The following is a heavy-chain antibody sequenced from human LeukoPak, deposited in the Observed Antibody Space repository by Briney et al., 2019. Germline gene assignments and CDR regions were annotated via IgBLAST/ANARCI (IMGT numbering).Heavy chain of an antibody. V-gene: IGHV3-64*01. Sequence: GSLRLSCAASGFTFRTYAMQWVRQAPEKRPEYVSGISGNGGNTYYANSVEGRFTISRDNSKNTLYLQMGSLRAKDTAVYYCARDFTQWELLPLVDYWGQGTLVTVSS. CDR2: ISGNGGNT. D-gene: IGHD1-26*01. CDR1: GFTFRTYA. CDR3: ARDFTQWELLPLVDY. J-gene: IGHJ4*02.